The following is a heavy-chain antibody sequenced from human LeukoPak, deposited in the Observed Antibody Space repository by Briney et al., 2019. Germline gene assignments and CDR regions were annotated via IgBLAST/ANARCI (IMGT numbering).Heavy chain of an antibody. CDR1: GFTFSSYA. CDR2: ISGSGGST. D-gene: IGHD3-22*01. V-gene: IGHV3-23*01. Sequence: PGGSLRLSCAASGFTFSSYAMSWVRQAPGKGLEWVSAISGSGGSTYYADSVKGRFTISRDNSKNTLYLQMNSLRAEDTAVYYCAKMGGESKGMARPGLQTYYYDSSGYYLPDSWGQGTLVTVSS. J-gene: IGHJ5*01. CDR3: AKMGGESKGMARPGLQTYYYDSSGYYLPDS.